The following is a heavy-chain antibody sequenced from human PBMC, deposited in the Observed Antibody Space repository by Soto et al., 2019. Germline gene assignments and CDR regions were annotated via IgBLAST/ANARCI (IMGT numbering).Heavy chain of an antibody. Sequence: ASVKVSCKVSGYTLTELSMHWVRQAPGKGLEWMGGFDPEDGETIYAQKFQGRVTMTEDTSTDTAYMELSSLRSEDTAVYYCATYLVDSGSYPAYYYYYYMDVWGKGTTVTVSS. D-gene: IGHD3-10*01. J-gene: IGHJ6*03. CDR1: GYTLTELS. V-gene: IGHV1-24*01. CDR3: ATYLVDSGSYPAYYYYYYMDV. CDR2: FDPEDGET.